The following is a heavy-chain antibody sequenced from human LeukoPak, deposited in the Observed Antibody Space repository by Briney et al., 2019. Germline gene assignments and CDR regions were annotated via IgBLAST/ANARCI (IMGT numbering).Heavy chain of an antibody. CDR3: AKGGVGATYFDY. D-gene: IGHD1-26*01. V-gene: IGHV3-53*01. Sequence: GGSLRPSCAASGFTVSSNYMSWVRQAPGKGLEWVSVIYSGGSTYYADSVKGRFTISRDNSKNTLYLQMNSLRAEDTAVYYCAKGGVGATYFDYWGQGTLVTVSS. CDR1: GFTVSSNY. J-gene: IGHJ4*02. CDR2: IYSGGST.